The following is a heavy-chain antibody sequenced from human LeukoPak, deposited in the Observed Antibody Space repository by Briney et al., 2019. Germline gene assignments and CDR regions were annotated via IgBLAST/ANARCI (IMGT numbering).Heavy chain of an antibody. CDR3: ARGGSSWYQSYWYFDL. V-gene: IGHV4-34*01. D-gene: IGHD6-13*01. J-gene: IGHJ2*01. CDR1: GGSFSGYF. Sequence: SETLSLTCAVYGGSFSGYFWSWIRQPPGKGLEWIGDISHSGSTNYSPSLKSRVTISVDTSKNQFSLNLSSVTAADTAVYYCARGGSSWYQSYWYFDLWGRGTLVTVSS. CDR2: ISHSGST.